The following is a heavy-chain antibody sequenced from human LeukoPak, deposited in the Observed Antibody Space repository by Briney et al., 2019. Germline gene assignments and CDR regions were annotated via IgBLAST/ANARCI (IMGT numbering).Heavy chain of an antibody. V-gene: IGHV1-2*02. D-gene: IGHD3-10*01. J-gene: IGHJ4*02. Sequence: ASVKVSCKASGYTFAGYYMHWVRQAPGQGLEWMGWINPDSGGTNYAQKFQGRVTMTRDTSISTAYMELSRLRSDDTAVYYCARDLRLWFGEEFDYWGQGTLATVSS. CDR2: INPDSGGT. CDR3: ARDLRLWFGEEFDY. CDR1: GYTFAGYY.